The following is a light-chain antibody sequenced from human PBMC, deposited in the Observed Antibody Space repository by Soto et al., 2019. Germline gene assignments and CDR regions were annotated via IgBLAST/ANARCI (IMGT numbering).Light chain of an antibody. J-gene: IGKJ1*01. Sequence: IQMTQSPSTLSASVGDRVTISCRASQSISNWLAWYQQKPGKAPTLLIYKASSLESGVPSRFSGSGSGTEFTLTISSLQPDDFATYYCQQYNSYTWWTFGQGTKVEIK. CDR3: QQYNSYTWWT. CDR2: KAS. CDR1: QSISNW. V-gene: IGKV1-5*03.